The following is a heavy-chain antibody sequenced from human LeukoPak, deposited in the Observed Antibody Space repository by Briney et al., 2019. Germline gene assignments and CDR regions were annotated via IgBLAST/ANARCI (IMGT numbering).Heavy chain of an antibody. Sequence: GXSXRLSCAASGFTFSGSAMHWVRQAPGKGLEWVGRIRSKANSYATAYAASVKGRFTISRDDSKNTAYLQMNSLKTEDTAVYNCTRLPIAAAGTRDYWGQGTLVTVSS. CDR2: IRSKANSYAT. D-gene: IGHD6-13*01. J-gene: IGHJ4*02. CDR1: GFTFSGSA. CDR3: TRLPIAAAGTRDY. V-gene: IGHV3-73*01.